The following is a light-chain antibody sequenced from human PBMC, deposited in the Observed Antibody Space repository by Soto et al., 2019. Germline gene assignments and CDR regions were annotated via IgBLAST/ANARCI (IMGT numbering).Light chain of an antibody. Sequence: QSVLTQPPSVSGAPGQRVTISCTGSSSNIGAGYDVHWYQQLPGTAPKLLIYGNSNRPSGVPDRFSGSKSGTSASLAITGLQAEDEATYYSQSYDSSLSGWVFGGGTKVTVL. J-gene: IGLJ3*02. V-gene: IGLV1-40*01. CDR1: SSNIGAGYD. CDR3: QSYDSSLSGWV. CDR2: GNS.